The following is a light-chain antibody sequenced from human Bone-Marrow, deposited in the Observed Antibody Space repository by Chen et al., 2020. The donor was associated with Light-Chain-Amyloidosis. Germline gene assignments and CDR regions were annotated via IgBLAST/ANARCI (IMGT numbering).Light chain of an antibody. J-gene: IGLJ3*02. V-gene: IGLV3-21*02. CDR1: KIGSTS. CDR2: DDS. Sequence: SYVLTQPSSVSVAPGQTATIACGGNKIGSTSVHWYQQTPGQAPLLVVDDDSDRPSGSPERLSCSNSGNTATLTISRVEAGDEADYYCQVWDRSSDRPVFGGGTKLTVL. CDR3: QVWDRSSDRPV.